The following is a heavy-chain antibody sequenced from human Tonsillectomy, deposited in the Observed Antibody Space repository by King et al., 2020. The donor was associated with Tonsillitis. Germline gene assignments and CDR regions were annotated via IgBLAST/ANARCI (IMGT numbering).Heavy chain of an antibody. Sequence: VQLVESGGGVVQPGRSLRLSCAASGLSLSSYGRHWLRQAPGKGLEWVAVIWYDGSNKYYADSVKGRFTISRDNSQNPLYLQMNSLRDEDTAVYYCARAPPAAPRGYYYYGMDVWGQGTTVTVPS. CDR1: GLSLSSYG. D-gene: IGHD2-2*01. J-gene: IGHJ6*02. CDR3: ARAPPAAPRGYYYYGMDV. V-gene: IGHV3-33*01. CDR2: IWYDGSNK.